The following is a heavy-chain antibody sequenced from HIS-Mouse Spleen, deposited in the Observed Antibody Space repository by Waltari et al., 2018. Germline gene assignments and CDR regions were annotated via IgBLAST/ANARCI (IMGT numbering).Heavy chain of an antibody. CDR3: ARIAEGYSSGWYAFDY. CDR1: GFSLSTSGMF. V-gene: IGHV2-70*01. D-gene: IGHD6-19*01. CDR2: IDWDDDK. Sequence: QVTLRESGPALVKPTQTLTLTCTFSGFSLSTSGMFGSWIRQPPGKALEWLALIDWDDDKYYSTSLKTRLTISKDTSKNQVVLTMTNMDPVDTATYYCARIAEGYSSGWYAFDYWGQGTLVTVSS. J-gene: IGHJ4*02.